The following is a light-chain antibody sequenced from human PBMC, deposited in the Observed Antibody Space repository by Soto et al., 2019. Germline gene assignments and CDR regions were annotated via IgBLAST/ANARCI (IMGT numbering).Light chain of an antibody. CDR3: SSYTSSSTLPYV. CDR1: SSDVGGYNY. V-gene: IGLV2-14*01. J-gene: IGLJ1*01. Sequence: QSVLTQPASVSGSPGQSITISCTGTSSDVGGYNYVSWYQQHPGKAPKLMIYDVSNRPSGVSNRFSGSKSGNTASLTISGLQAEDEADYHCSSYTSSSTLPYVFGTGTKSPS. CDR2: DVS.